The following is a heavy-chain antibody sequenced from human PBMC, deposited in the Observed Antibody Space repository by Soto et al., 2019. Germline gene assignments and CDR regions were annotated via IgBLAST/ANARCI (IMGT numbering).Heavy chain of an antibody. CDR1: GYTFKNYG. CDR3: ARDAQPKGVAADGASDY. V-gene: IGHV1-18*01. CDR2: ITTYNVNR. Sequence: QVQLVQSGPEVKNPGASVKVSCKASGYTFKNYGIKWVRQAPGQGLEWVDWITTYNVNRYSAEKFQGRLTITTDKYTSTTYMELKSLTSDDTGVYYCARDAQPKGVAADGASDYWGQGTLVTVSS. J-gene: IGHJ4*02. D-gene: IGHD6-19*01.